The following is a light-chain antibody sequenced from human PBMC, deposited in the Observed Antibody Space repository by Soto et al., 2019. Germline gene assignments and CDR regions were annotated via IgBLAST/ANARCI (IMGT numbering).Light chain of an antibody. V-gene: IGLV2-23*01. CDR1: SSDVGSYNL. J-gene: IGLJ1*01. CDR3: CSYAGSSSNYV. Sequence: QSALTQPASVSGSPGQSITISCTGTSSDVGSYNLVSWYQQHPGKAPKLMIYEGSKRPSGVSNRFSGSKSGSTASLTISGLQAEDEADYYCCSYAGSSSNYVFGTGTKVTVL. CDR2: EGS.